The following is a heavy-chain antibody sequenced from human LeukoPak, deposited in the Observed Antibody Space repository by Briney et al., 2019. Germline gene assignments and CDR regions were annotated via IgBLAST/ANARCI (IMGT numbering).Heavy chain of an antibody. D-gene: IGHD1-7*01. CDR3: ASPREGWNSRFLPFDY. CDR1: GGTFSSYA. CDR2: IIPIFGTA. V-gene: IGHV1-69*13. J-gene: IGHJ4*02. Sequence: ASVKVSCKDSGGTFSSYAISWVRQAPGQGLEWMGGIIPIFGTANYAQKFQGRVTITADESTSTAYMELSSLRSEDTAVYYCASPREGWNSRFLPFDYWGQGTLVTVSS.